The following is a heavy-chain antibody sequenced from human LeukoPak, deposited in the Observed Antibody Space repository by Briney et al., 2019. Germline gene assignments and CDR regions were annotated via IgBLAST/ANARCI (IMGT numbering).Heavy chain of an antibody. CDR2: ISYDGSNK. J-gene: IGHJ4*02. D-gene: IGHD3-22*01. V-gene: IGHV3-30*18. CDR1: GFTFSSYG. Sequence: GGSLRLSCAASGFTFSSYGMHWVRQAPGKGLEWVAVISYDGSNKYYADSVKGRFTISRDNSKNTLYLQMNSLRAEDTAVYYCAKEGNYYDNSEYYFDYWGQGTLVTVSS. CDR3: AKEGNYYDNSEYYFDY.